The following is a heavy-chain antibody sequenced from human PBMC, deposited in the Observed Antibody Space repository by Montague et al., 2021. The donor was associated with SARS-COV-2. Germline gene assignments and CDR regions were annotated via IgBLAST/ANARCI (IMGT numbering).Heavy chain of an antibody. D-gene: IGHD6-13*01. J-gene: IGHJ5*02. V-gene: IGHV2-5*02. CDR1: GFSLSTRGVG. CDR2: IYWDDDE. CDR3: AHTKAPAGDRWFDP. Sequence: PALVKPTQTLTLTCTFSGFSLSTRGVGVGWMRQPPGKALEWLALIYWDDDERYSPSLESRLTISKDNSKNQVVLTMTKMAPVDTATYYCAHTKAPAGDRWFDPWGQGTPVTVSS.